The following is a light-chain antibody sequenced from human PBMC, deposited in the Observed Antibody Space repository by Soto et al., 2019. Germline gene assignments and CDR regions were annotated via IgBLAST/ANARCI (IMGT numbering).Light chain of an antibody. J-gene: IGKJ2*01. Sequence: EIVLTQSPGTLSLSPGERATLSCRASQSVSSSYLAWYQQKPGQAPRLLIYGASSRATGIPDRFSGSGSGTDFTLTISRLEPEDFAVYYCQHYNNWPYTFGQGTKVEIK. CDR1: QSVSSSY. CDR3: QHYNNWPYT. CDR2: GAS. V-gene: IGKV3-20*01.